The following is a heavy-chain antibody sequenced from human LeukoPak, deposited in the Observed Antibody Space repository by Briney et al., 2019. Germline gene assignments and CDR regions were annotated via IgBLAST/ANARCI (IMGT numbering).Heavy chain of an antibody. CDR3: ARVWELYYFDY. J-gene: IGHJ4*02. CDR1: AFTFSDYY. V-gene: IGHV3-53*01. D-gene: IGHD1-26*01. Sequence: PGGSLRLSCAPSAFTFSDYYMSWIRQAPGKGLEWVSIIYNGGSTYYADSVKGRFTISRDNSKNTLYLQMNSLRAEDTAVYYCARVWELYYFDYWGQGTLVTVSS. CDR2: IYNGGST.